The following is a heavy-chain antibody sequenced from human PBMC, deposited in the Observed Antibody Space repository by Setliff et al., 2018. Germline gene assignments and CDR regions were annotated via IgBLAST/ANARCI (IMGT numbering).Heavy chain of an antibody. CDR3: AKDRVPDGYWDFDY. V-gene: IGHV3-23*01. CDR1: GFIINSYS. D-gene: IGHD4-17*01. CDR2: MYGGGTT. Sequence: GESLKISCAAFGFIINSYSMTWVRQAPGKGLEWVSGMYGGGTTFYADSVKGRFTISRDISENTLYLQMNSLRPEDTAVYYCAKDRVPDGYWDFDYWGQGILVTVSS. J-gene: IGHJ4*02.